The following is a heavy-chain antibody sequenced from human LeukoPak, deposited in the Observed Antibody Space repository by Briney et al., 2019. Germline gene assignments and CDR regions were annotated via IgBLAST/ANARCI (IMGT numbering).Heavy chain of an antibody. CDR3: ARVDGAMGSLDY. D-gene: IGHD5-18*01. V-gene: IGHV3-33*01. CDR2: IWYDGSNK. Sequence: GGSLRLSCAASGFTFSTYAMHWVREAPGKGLEGVAVIWYDGSNKNYVDSVKGRFTISRDNAKNTLYLQMNSLRAEDTAVYYCARVDGAMGSLDYWGQGMLVTVSP. CDR1: GFTFSTYA. J-gene: IGHJ4*02.